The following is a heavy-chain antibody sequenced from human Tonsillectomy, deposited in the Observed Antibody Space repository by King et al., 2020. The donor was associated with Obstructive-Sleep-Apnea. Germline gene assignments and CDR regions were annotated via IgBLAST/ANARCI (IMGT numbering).Heavy chain of an antibody. CDR1: GFTFEDYA. D-gene: IGHD6-13*01. Sequence: VQLVESGGGLVQPGRSLRLSCAASGFTFEDYAMHWVRQAPGKGLEWVSGISWNSGSIGYADSVKGRFTISRDNAKNSLYLQMNSLRAEDTALYYCAKDILYSSSWSALDYWGQGTLVTVSS. CDR2: ISWNSGSI. CDR3: AKDILYSSSWSALDY. J-gene: IGHJ4*02. V-gene: IGHV3-9*01.